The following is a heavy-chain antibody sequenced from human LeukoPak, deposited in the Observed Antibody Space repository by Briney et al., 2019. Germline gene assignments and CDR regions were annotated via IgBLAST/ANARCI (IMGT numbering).Heavy chain of an antibody. Sequence: SETLSLTCTVSGGSISSYYWSWIRQPPGKGLEWIGYIYYSGSTNYNPSLKSRVTISVDTSKNQFSLKLSSVTAADTAVYYCARGDYYDSSGYYYWGQGTLVTVSS. CDR1: GGSISSYY. V-gene: IGHV4-59*01. CDR2: IYYSGST. J-gene: IGHJ4*02. D-gene: IGHD3-22*01. CDR3: ARGDYYDSSGYYY.